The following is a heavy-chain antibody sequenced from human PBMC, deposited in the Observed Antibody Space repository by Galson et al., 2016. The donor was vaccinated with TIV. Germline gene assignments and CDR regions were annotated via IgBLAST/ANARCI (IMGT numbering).Heavy chain of an antibody. D-gene: IGHD3-16*01. V-gene: IGHV4-39*01. CDR3: ARQKRGSDWLDP. J-gene: IGHJ5*02. Sequence: SETLSLTCVVSGGSISSGDYCWAWIRQPPGQGLEWVGCVVNSGDTYYTYKNSSLKSRLTISVDTSRNQFSLELASVTAADTAVYSCARQKRGSDWLDPWGQGTLVTVSS. CDR2: VVNSGDTYYT. CDR1: GGSISSGDYC.